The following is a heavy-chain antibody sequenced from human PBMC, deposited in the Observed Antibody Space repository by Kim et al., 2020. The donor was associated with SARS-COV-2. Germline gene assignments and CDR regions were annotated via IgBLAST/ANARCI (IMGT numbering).Heavy chain of an antibody. J-gene: IGHJ5*02. D-gene: IGHD6-13*01. CDR2: INHSGST. CDR1: GGSFSGYY. CDR3: ARGRYSSSWYGDHSWFDP. Sequence: SETLSLTCAVYGGSFSGYYWSWIRQPPGKGLEWTGEINHSGSTNYNTSLKSRVTISVDTSKNQFSLKLSSVTAADTAVYYCARGRYSSSWYGDHSWFDPWGQGTLVTVSS. V-gene: IGHV4-34*01.